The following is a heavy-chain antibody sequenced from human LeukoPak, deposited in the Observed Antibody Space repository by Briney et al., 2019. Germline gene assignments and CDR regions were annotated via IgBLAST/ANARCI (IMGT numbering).Heavy chain of an antibody. J-gene: IGHJ4*02. CDR1: GFTFRNSA. CDR3: AKNNWDDMPFVDD. CDR2: ISGSGVGT. V-gene: IGHV3-23*01. Sequence: GGSLRLSCAASGFTFRNSAMSWVRQAPGKGLEWVSTISGSGVGTYYADSVKGRFTISRDNFKNTLYLQMNSLRAEDTAVYYCAKNNWDDMPFVDDWGQGTLVTVSS. D-gene: IGHD1-20*01.